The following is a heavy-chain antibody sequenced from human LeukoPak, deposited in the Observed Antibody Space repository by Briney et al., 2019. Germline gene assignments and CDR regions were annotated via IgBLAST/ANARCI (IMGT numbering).Heavy chain of an antibody. Sequence: SETLSLTCTVSGGSISSSSYYRGWIRQPAGKGLEWIGRIYTSGSTNYNPSLKSRVTMSVDTSKNQFSLKLSSVTAADTAVYYCTRAFGSGWYGVLYEDAFDIWGQGTMVTVSS. V-gene: IGHV4-61*02. CDR1: GGSISSSSYY. CDR3: TRAFGSGWYGVLYEDAFDI. CDR2: IYTSGST. J-gene: IGHJ3*02. D-gene: IGHD6-19*01.